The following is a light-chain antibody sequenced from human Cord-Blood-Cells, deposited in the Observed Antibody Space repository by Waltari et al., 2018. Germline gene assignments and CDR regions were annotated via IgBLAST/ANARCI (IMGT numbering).Light chain of an antibody. V-gene: IGLV2-23*01. Sequence: QSALTHPPSVSGSPGQSIPLSGPGTRRDVGGYNLLPWYQQHPGKAPKLMIYEGSKRPSGVSNRFSGSKSGNTASLTISGLQAEDEADYYCCSYAGSSTWVFGGGTKLTVL. CDR1: RRDVGGYNL. J-gene: IGLJ3*02. CDR2: EGS. CDR3: CSYAGSSTWV.